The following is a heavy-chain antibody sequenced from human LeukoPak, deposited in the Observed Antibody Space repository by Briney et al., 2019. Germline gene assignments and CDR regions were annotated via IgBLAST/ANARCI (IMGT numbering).Heavy chain of an antibody. CDR2: INHSGST. V-gene: IGHV4-34*01. J-gene: IGHJ6*02. Sequence: SETLSLTCAVYGGSFSGYYWSWIRQPPGKGLEWIGEINHSGSTNYNPSLKSRVTISVDTSKNQFSLKLSSVTAADTAVYYCARGERGGTRHYGMDVWGQGTTVTVSS. CDR1: GGSFSGYY. CDR3: ARGERGGTRHYGMDV. D-gene: IGHD1-1*01.